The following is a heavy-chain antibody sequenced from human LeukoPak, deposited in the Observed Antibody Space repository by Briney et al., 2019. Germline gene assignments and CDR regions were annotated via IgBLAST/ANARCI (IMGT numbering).Heavy chain of an antibody. CDR3: ARHTVTKSYYYYGMDV. J-gene: IGHJ6*02. V-gene: IGHV4-34*01. D-gene: IGHD4-17*01. CDR1: GGSFSGYY. Sequence: PSETLSLTCAVYGGSFSGYYWSWIRQPPGKGLEWIGEINHSGSTNYNPSLKSRVTISVDTSKNQFSLKLSSVTAADTAVYYCARHTVTKSYYYYGMDVWGQGTTVTVSS. CDR2: INHSGST.